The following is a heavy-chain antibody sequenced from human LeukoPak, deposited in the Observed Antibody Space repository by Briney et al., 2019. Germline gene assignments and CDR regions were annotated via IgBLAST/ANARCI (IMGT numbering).Heavy chain of an antibody. Sequence: GGSLRLSCVGSGFTFRRYGMHWVRQAPGKGLEWVALISYDGSEKYYADSVKGRFSISRDNAKNTLYLRMYSLRAEDTAVYYCAKPMVVTAIFPDFDYWGQGTPVTVSS. V-gene: IGHV3-30*18. D-gene: IGHD2-21*02. CDR3: AKPMVVTAIFPDFDY. CDR1: GFTFRRYG. CDR2: ISYDGSEK. J-gene: IGHJ4*02.